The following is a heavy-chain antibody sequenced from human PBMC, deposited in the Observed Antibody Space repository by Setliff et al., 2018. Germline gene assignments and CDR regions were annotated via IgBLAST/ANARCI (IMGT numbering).Heavy chain of an antibody. J-gene: IGHJ3*02. V-gene: IGHV1-18*04. D-gene: IGHD3-22*01. Sequence: GASVKVSCKASGYTFNSYGINWLRQATGQGLEWLGWISPYNGNTKYAQTVQDRITMATDASTRTSYMELSSLRSDDTAVYFCARSSDSGYYHQRDAFDIWGQGTRVTVS. CDR3: ARSSDSGYYHQRDAFDI. CDR2: ISPYNGNT. CDR1: GYTFNSYG.